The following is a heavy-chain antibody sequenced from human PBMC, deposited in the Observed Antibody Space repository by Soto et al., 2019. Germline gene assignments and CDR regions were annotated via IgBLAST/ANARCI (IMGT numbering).Heavy chain of an antibody. J-gene: IGHJ2*01. V-gene: IGHV4-39*01. CDR2: IYYSGST. CDR3: ARLFYYDSSGYYRGWDWYF. Sequence: SETLSLTCTVSGGSISSSSYYWGWIRQPPGKGLEWIGSIYYSGSTYYNPSLKSRVTISVDTSKNQFSLKLSSVTAADTAVYYCARLFYYDSSGYYRGWDWYF. CDR1: GGSISSSSYY. D-gene: IGHD3-22*01.